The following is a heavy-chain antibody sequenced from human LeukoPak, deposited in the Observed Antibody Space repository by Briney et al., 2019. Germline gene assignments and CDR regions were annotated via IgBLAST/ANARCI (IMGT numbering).Heavy chain of an antibody. Sequence: PSETLSLTCAVYGGSFSGYYWSWIRQPPGKGLEWIGEINHSGSTNYNPSLKSRVTISVDTSKNQFSLKLSSVTAADTAVYYCARASVVVVAATRYFDYWGQGTLVTVSS. CDR3: ARASVVVVAATRYFDY. J-gene: IGHJ4*02. CDR1: GGSFSGYY. V-gene: IGHV4-34*01. D-gene: IGHD2-15*01. CDR2: INHSGST.